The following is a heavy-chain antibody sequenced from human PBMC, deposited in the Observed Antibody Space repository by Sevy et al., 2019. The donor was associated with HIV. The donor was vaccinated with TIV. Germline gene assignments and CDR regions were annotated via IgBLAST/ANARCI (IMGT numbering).Heavy chain of an antibody. Sequence: GGSLRLSCAASGLALTTSDMHWVSQAPGKGLEWVAYVRNDGSNKYYADSVRDRFTISRDSPKNTLYLQMNSLRDEDTSIYYCARGRKTTEEWLEELDYYYGLDVWGQGTTVTVSS. CDR2: VRNDGSNK. J-gene: IGHJ6*02. D-gene: IGHD2-8*01. CDR1: GLALTTSD. CDR3: ARGRKTTEEWLEELDYYYGLDV. V-gene: IGHV3-30*02.